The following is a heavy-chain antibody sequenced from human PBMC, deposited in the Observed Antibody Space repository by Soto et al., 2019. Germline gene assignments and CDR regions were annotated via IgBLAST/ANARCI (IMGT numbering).Heavy chain of an antibody. CDR1: GFTLSAHY. V-gene: IGHV3-72*01. J-gene: IGHJ4*02. CDR3: ATWYSGSPRY. Sequence: EVQLVESGGGLVQPGGSLRLSCAASGFTLSAHYMDWVRQAPGKGLERVGRTKNKANNYIIEYAASVKGRFTISRDDSKNSLYLQMNNLRTEDTAVYYCATWYSGSPRYWGQGTLVTVSS. D-gene: IGHD1-26*01. CDR2: TKNKANNYII.